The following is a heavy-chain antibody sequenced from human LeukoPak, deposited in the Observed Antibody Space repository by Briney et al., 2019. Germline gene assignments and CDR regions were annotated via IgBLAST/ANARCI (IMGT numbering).Heavy chain of an antibody. CDR2: ISSSGNTI. CDR3: ARDLHPLSSSWVNWFDP. Sequence: GGSLRLSCAASGFTFSDYYMSWIRQAPGKGLEWVSYISSSGNTIYYADSVKGRFTISRDNAKNSLYLQMNSLRAEDTAVYYCARDLHPLSSSWVNWFDPWGQGTLVTVSS. V-gene: IGHV3-11*01. CDR1: GFTFSDYY. D-gene: IGHD6-13*01. J-gene: IGHJ5*02.